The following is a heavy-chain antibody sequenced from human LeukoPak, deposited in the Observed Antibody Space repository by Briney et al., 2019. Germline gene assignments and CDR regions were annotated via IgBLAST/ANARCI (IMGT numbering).Heavy chain of an antibody. CDR2: ISRQNDNA. CDR3: ARGSEGDY. J-gene: IGHJ4*02. CDR1: GYTFNNFG. Sequence: ASVKVSCKASGYTFNNFGISWVRQAPGQGLEWMGWISRQNDNANYAKKFQGRVTMTTDISTSTAYMELRSLRSDDTAMYYCARGSEGDYWGQGTLVTVSS. V-gene: IGHV1-18*01.